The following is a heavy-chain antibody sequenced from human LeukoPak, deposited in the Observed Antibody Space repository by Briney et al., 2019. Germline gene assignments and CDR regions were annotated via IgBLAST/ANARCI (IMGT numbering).Heavy chain of an antibody. V-gene: IGHV1-18*04. CDR3: ARDPVWGSYRPHFDY. Sequence: GASVKVSCKASGYTFTSYYMHWVRQAPGQGLEWMGWISAYNGNTNYAQKLQGRVTMTTDTSTSTAYMELRSLRSDDTAVYYCARDPVWGSYRPHFDYWGQGTLVTVSS. CDR2: ISAYNGNT. D-gene: IGHD3-16*02. J-gene: IGHJ4*02. CDR1: GYTFTSYY.